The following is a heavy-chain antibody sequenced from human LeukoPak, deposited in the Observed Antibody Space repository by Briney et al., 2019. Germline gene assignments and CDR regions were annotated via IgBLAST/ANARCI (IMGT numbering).Heavy chain of an antibody. J-gene: IGHJ6*03. CDR3: ARNLGCSSTSCYEDYYYYMDV. CDR1: GGTFSSYA. CDR2: IIPIFGTA. D-gene: IGHD2-2*01. V-gene: IGHV1-69*13. Sequence: SVKVSCKASGGTFSSYAISWVRQAPGQGLEWMGGIIPIFGTANYAQKFQGRVTITADESTSTAYMELSSLRSEDTAVYYCARNLGCSSTSCYEDYYYYMDVWGKGTTVTVSS.